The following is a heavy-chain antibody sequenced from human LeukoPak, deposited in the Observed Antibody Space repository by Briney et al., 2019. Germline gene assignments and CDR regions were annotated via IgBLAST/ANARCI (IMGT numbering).Heavy chain of an antibody. CDR2: IYPDNGGT. CDR3: VRENWYYGY. J-gene: IGHJ4*02. Sequence: ASVKVSCKASGGTFSSYAISWVRQAPGQGLEWMGWIYPDNGGTHYAQKFQGRVTMTRDTSISTVYMELNSLRSDDTAIYYCVRENWYYGYWGQGTLVTVSS. V-gene: IGHV1-2*02. CDR1: GGTFSSYA. D-gene: IGHD1-1*01.